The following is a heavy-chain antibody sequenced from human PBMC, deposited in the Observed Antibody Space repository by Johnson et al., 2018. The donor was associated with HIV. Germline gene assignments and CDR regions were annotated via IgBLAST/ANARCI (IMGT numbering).Heavy chain of an antibody. Sequence: EQLVESGGGLVQPGRSLRLSCTASGFTFGDYAMHWVRQAPGKGLVWVSRISNDGSSTNYADSVKGRFTISRDNAENSLYLQMNSLRAEDTAVYFCARDRPYYYDSSGLAPHDAFDIWGQGTMITVSS. D-gene: IGHD3-22*01. CDR3: ARDRPYYYDSSGLAPHDAFDI. V-gene: IGHV3-74*01. J-gene: IGHJ3*02. CDR2: ISNDGSST. CDR1: GFTFGDYA.